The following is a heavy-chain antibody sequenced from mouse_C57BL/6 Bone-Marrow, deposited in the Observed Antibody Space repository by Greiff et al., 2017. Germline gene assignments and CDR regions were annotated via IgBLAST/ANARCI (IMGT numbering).Heavy chain of an antibody. CDR2: VYPSDSET. V-gene: IGHV1-61*01. CDR1: GYTFNSYW. Sequence: VQLQPPGAGLVRPGSSVQLSCKASGYTFNSYWIALVEQRPGQGLELIWNVYPSDSETQYNQKFPDKATLTVNKSSSTAYMQVSSLTSEDTAVYYCAVYYYGSSYRWSLDVWGTGTTVTVSS. J-gene: IGHJ1*03. CDR3: AVYYYGSSYRWSLDV. D-gene: IGHD1-1*01.